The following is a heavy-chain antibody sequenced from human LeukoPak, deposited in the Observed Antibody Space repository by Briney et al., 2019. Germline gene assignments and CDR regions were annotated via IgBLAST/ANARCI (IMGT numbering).Heavy chain of an antibody. CDR2: IIPIFGTA. J-gene: IGHJ4*02. V-gene: IGHV1-69*01. CDR1: XXXXSXYA. Sequence: KASXXXXSXYAISXXRQAPGQGLEWXGGIIPIFGTANYAQKFQGRGTITADESTSTAYMELSSLRSEDTAVYYCARVALHSRPFDYWGQGTLVTVSS. CDR3: ARVALHSRPFDY.